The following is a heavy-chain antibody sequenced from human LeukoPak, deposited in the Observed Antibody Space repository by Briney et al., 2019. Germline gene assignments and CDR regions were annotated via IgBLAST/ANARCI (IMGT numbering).Heavy chain of an antibody. D-gene: IGHD5-18*01. Sequence: PSETLSLTCTVSGGSMSSYYWSWIRQSPGKGLECIGYIYYSGSTNYNPSLKSRVTISVETSKNQVSLKLTSLTAPGKALYFCARTTEGGYTYGYFYYYYMDVWGKGTTVTISS. CDR3: ARTTEGGYTYGYFYYYYMDV. CDR2: IYYSGST. V-gene: IGHV4-59*01. CDR1: GGSMSSYY. J-gene: IGHJ6*03.